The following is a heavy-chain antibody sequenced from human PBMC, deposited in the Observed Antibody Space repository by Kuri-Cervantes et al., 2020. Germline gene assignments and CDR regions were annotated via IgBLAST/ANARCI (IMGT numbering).Heavy chain of an antibody. CDR1: GFTFDDYG. CDR2: INWNGGST. D-gene: IGHD6-13*01. V-gene: IGHV3-20*04. J-gene: IGHJ4*02. CDR3: AKGGSIAAAGTPYADY. Sequence: GGSLRLSCAASGFTFDDYGMSWVRQAPGKGLEWVSGINWNGGSTGYADSVKGRFTISRDNAKNSLYLQMNSLRAEDTALYYCAKGGSIAAAGTPYADYWGQGTLVTVSS.